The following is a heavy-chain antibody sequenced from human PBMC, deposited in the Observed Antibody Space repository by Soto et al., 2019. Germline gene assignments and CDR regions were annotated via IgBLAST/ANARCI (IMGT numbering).Heavy chain of an antibody. J-gene: IGHJ5*02. CDR2: IIPIFGTA. D-gene: IGHD3-22*01. CDR3: AREGFYDSSGNWFDP. Sequence: SLKVSCKASGGTFSSYAISWVRQAPGQGLEWMGGIIPIFGTANYAQKFQGRVTITADESTSTAYMELSSLRSEDTAVYYCAREGFYDSSGNWFDPWGQGTQVTVSS. V-gene: IGHV1-69*13. CDR1: GGTFSSYA.